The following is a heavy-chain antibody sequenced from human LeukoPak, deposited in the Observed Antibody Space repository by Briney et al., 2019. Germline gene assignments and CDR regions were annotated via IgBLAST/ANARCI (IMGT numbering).Heavy chain of an antibody. V-gene: IGHV3-7*01. CDR3: ARDQTAAGTDY. CDR1: GFTFSSYW. Sequence: GGSLRPSCAASGFTFSSYWMSWVRQAPGKGLEWVADIKQDGSEKYYVDSVKGRFTISRDNAKNSLYLQMNSLRAEDTAVYYCARDQTAAGTDYWGQGTLVTVSS. D-gene: IGHD6-13*01. CDR2: IKQDGSEK. J-gene: IGHJ4*02.